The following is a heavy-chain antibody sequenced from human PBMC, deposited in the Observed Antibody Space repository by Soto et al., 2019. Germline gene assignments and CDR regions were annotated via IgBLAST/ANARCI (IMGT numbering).Heavy chain of an antibody. Sequence: GGSLRLSCAASGFTFSSYAMHWVRQAPGKGLEWVAVISYDGSNKYYADSVKGRFTISRDNSKNTLYLQMNSLRAEDTAVYYCARSDYSNYFHRLEYYYGMDVWGQGTTVTVSS. CDR3: ARSDYSNYFHRLEYYYGMDV. D-gene: IGHD4-4*01. CDR1: GFTFSSYA. V-gene: IGHV3-30-3*01. J-gene: IGHJ6*02. CDR2: ISYDGSNK.